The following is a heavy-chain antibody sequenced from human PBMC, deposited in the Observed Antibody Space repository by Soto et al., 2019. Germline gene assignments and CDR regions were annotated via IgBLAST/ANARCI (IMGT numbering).Heavy chain of an antibody. D-gene: IGHD3-22*01. CDR1: GGSISSGGYY. Sequence: QVQLQESGPGLVKPSQTLSLTCTVSGGSISSGGYYWSWIRQHPGKGLEWIGYIYYSGSTYYNPSLKSRVTISVDTSKNQFSLKLTSVTAADTAVYYCATGRVSSAYYKEEYLHHWGQGTLVTVSS. J-gene: IGHJ5*02. V-gene: IGHV4-31*03. CDR3: ATGRVSSAYYKEEYLHH. CDR2: IYYSGST.